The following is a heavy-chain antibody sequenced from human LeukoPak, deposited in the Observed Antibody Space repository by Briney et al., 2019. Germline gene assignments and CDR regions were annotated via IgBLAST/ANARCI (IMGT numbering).Heavy chain of an antibody. CDR3: ARQSTVTKGVGYYYYMDV. V-gene: IGHV4-4*07. D-gene: IGHD4-17*01. Sequence: PSETLSLTCTVSGGSLGSYYWSWIRQPAGEGLEWIGRIYTSGSTNYNTSLQSRATMSVDTSKNQFSLKLSSVTAADTAVYYCARQSTVTKGVGYYYYMDVWGKGTTVTVSS. CDR1: GGSLGSYY. CDR2: IYTSGST. J-gene: IGHJ6*03.